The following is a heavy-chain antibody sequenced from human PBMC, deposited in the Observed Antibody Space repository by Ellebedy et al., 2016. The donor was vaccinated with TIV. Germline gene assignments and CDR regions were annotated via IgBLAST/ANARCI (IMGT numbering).Heavy chain of an antibody. CDR3: ARWEVTPDYYYGMDV. Sequence: AASVKVSCKASGYTFTSYGISWVRQAPGQGLEWMGWISSYNGNTNYAQKLQGRVTMTTDTSTSTAYMELRSLRSDDTAVYYCARWEVTPDYYYGMDVWGQGTTVTVSS. J-gene: IGHJ6*02. CDR2: ISSYNGNT. CDR1: GYTFTSYG. V-gene: IGHV1-18*04. D-gene: IGHD4-23*01.